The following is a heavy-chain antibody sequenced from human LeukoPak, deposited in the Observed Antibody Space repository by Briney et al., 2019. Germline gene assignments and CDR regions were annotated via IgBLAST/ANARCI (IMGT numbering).Heavy chain of an antibody. CDR2: IGTAGDT. V-gene: IGHV3-13*01. D-gene: IGHD2-21*02. Sequence: GGSLRLSCAASGFTLRSYDMHWVRQAIGKGLEWVSAIGTAGDTYYPGSVKGRFTISRENAKNSLYLQMNSLRAGDTAVYYCARSVVVTAIPPYGYFDLWGRGTLVTVSS. CDR1: GFTLRSYD. CDR3: ARSVVVTAIPPYGYFDL. J-gene: IGHJ2*01.